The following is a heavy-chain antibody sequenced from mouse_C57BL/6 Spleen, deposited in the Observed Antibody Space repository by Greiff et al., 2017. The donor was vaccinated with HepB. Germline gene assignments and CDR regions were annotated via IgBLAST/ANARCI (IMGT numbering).Heavy chain of an antibody. CDR1: GYTFTSYD. Sequence: VQLQQSGPELVKPGASVKLSCKASGYTFTSYDINWVKQRPGQGLEWIGWIYPRDGSTKYNEKFKGKATLTVDTSSSTAYMELHSLTSEDSAVYFSARPYYYGSRYAMDYWGQGTSVTVSS. CDR3: ARPYYYGSRYAMDY. D-gene: IGHD1-1*01. V-gene: IGHV1-85*01. J-gene: IGHJ4*01. CDR2: IYPRDGST.